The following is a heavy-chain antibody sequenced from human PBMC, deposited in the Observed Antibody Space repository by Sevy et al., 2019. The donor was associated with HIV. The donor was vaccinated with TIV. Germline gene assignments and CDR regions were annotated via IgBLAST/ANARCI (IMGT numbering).Heavy chain of an antibody. Sequence: GGSLRLSCAASGFTFRRYWMSWVRQAPGKGLEWVANIKQDGSENYYVDSVKGRFTMSRDNAKNSLYLQMNSLRAEDTAVYYCTKMKDDSSGFHLDYWGQGTLVTVSS. J-gene: IGHJ4*02. CDR3: TKMKDDSSGFHLDY. D-gene: IGHD3-22*01. V-gene: IGHV3-7*01. CDR2: IKQDGSEN. CDR1: GFTFRRYW.